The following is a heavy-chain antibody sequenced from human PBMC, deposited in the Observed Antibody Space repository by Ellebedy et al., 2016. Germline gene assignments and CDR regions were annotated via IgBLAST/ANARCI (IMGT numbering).Heavy chain of an antibody. CDR2: IRSNTYGGTT. CDR1: GFTFGDYA. J-gene: IGHJ4*02. Sequence: GESLKISCTASGFTFGDYAMSWFRQAPGKGLQWVGFIRSNTYGGTTEYAASVKGRFTISRDDSKNIAYLQMNSLKSEDTAVFYCTNYWAGYFDYWGQGTLVTVSS. V-gene: IGHV3-49*03. CDR3: TNYWAGYFDY. D-gene: IGHD2-8*02.